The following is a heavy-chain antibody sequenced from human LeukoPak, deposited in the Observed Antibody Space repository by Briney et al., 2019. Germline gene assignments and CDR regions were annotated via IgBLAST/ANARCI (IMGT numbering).Heavy chain of an antibody. CDR1: RFSFSNYW. CDR3: ARDIVSGSGSLVY. V-gene: IGHV3-74*01. CDR2: VKSDGSNP. Sequence: GGSLRLPCAASRFSFSNYWMHWVRQAPGKGLVWVSRVKSDGSNPSYADSVKGRFTISRDNAENMLYLQMNTLGAEDTAVYYCARDIVSGSGSLVYWGQGTLVTVSS. J-gene: IGHJ4*02. D-gene: IGHD3-10*01.